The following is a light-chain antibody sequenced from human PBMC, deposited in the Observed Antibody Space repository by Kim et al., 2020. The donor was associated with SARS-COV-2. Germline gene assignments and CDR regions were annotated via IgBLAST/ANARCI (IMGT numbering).Light chain of an antibody. CDR2: EDD. Sequence: NFMLTQPHSVSESPGKKVTISCTRSSGSIDDNYVQWYQQRPGGVPTTVIYEDDQRPSGVSDRFSGSIDNSSNSASLTISGLRTEDEADYYCQSYNRDNVIFGGGTQLTVL. CDR1: SGSIDDNY. V-gene: IGLV6-57*04. CDR3: QSYNRDNVI. J-gene: IGLJ2*01.